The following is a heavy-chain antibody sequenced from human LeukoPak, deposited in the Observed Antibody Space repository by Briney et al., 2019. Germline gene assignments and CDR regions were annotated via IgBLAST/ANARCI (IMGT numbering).Heavy chain of an antibody. V-gene: IGHV3-30*18. CDR3: AKDLFGIFGVVITKDYYYYGMDV. CDR2: ISYDGSNK. CDR1: GFTFSSYG. D-gene: IGHD3-3*01. Sequence: GRSLRLSCAASGFTFSSYGMHWVRQAPGKGLEWVAVISYDGSNKYYADSAKGRFTISRDNSKNTLYLQMNSLRAEDTAVYYCAKDLFGIFGVVITKDYYYYGMDVWGQGTTVTVSS. J-gene: IGHJ6*02.